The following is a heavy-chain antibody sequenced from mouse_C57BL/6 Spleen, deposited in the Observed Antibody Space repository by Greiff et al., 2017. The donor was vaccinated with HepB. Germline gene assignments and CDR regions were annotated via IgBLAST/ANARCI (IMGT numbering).Heavy chain of an antibody. V-gene: IGHV1-85*01. D-gene: IGHD2-1*01. CDR2: IYPRDGST. CDR1: GYTFTSYD. CDR3: ARSYGNYLAWFAY. J-gene: IGHJ3*01. Sequence: VQLKESGPELVKPGASVKLSCKASGYTFTSYDINWVKQRPGQGLEWIGWIYPRDGSTKYNEKFKGKATLTVDTSSSTAYMELHSLTSEDSAVYFCARSYGNYLAWFAYWGQGTLVTVSA.